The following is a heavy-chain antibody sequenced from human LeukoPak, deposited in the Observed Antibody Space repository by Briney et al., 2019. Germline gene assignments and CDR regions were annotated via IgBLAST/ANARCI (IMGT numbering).Heavy chain of an antibody. CDR2: ISSSSSYM. CDR1: GFTLSSYS. V-gene: IGHV3-21*01. J-gene: IGHJ4*02. D-gene: IGHD6-19*01. Sequence: VGSLRLSRAASGFTLSSYSMNWVRQAPGKGLEWVSSISSSSSYMYYADSVKGRFTISRDYAKNSLYLQMNSLRAEDTAVYYCAREGSSGWPFGDYWGQGTLVTVSS. CDR3: AREGSSGWPFGDY.